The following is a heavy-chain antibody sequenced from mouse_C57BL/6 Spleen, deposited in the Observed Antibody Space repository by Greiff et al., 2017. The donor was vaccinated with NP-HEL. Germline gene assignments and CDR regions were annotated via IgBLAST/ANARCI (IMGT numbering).Heavy chain of an antibody. CDR1: GYSFTGYY. J-gene: IGHJ2*01. Sequence: DVKLQESGPELVKPGASVKISCKASGYSFTGYYMNWVKQSPEKSLEWIGEINPSTGGTTYNQKFKAKATLTVDKSSSTAYMQLKSLTSEDSAVYYCARGGTVVAFDYWGQGTTLTVSS. CDR2: INPSTGGT. D-gene: IGHD1-1*01. CDR3: ARGGTVVAFDY. V-gene: IGHV1-42*01.